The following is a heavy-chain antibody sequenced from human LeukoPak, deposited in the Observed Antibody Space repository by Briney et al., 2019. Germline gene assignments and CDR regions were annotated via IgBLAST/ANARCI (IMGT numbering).Heavy chain of an antibody. Sequence: TSQTLSLTCTVSGGSITSGTFYWNWIRQPAGKGLEWIGRISISGSTNSNPSLKSRLTMSVDTSKNQFSLRLSSVTAADAAVYYCARDSRARENYFGYWGQGTLVTVSS. V-gene: IGHV4-61*02. CDR1: GGSITSGTFY. D-gene: IGHD6-13*01. J-gene: IGHJ4*02. CDR3: ARDSRARENYFGY. CDR2: ISISGST.